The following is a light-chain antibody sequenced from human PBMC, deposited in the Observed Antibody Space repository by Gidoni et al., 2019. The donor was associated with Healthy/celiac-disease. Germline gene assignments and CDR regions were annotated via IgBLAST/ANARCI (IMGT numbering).Light chain of an antibody. CDR3: QQYDNLPPFT. J-gene: IGKJ3*01. Sequence: DIQMTQSPSSLSASVGDRVTITCQASQDISNYLNWYQQKPGKAPKLLIYDASNWETGVPSRFSGSGSGTDFTFTISSLQPEDIATYYCQQYDNLPPFTFGPGTKVEIK. CDR2: DAS. V-gene: IGKV1-33*01. CDR1: QDISNY.